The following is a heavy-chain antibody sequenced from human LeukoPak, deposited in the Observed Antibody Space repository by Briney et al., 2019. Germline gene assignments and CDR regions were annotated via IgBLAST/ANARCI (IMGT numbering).Heavy chain of an antibody. CDR3: ARGVVPAANWFDP. V-gene: IGHV4-34*01. CDR1: GGSFSGYY. D-gene: IGHD2-2*01. Sequence: SETLSLTCAVYGGSFSGYYWGWIRQPPGKGLEWIGSIYYSGSTYYNPSFKSRVSISVDTSKNQFSLKLSSVTAADTAVYYCARGVVPAANWFDPWGQGTLVTVSS. CDR2: IYYSGST. J-gene: IGHJ5*02.